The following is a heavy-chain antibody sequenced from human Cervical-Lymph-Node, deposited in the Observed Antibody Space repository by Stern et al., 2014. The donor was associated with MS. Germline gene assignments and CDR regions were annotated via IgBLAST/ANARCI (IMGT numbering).Heavy chain of an antibody. D-gene: IGHD1-26*01. CDR3: AKGGSGSYLD. V-gene: IGHV3-30*04. Sequence: VQLVESGGGVVQPGRSRRLSRAASGFVFRRYALHWVRQAPGKGLEWVALISYDGRDKYYTDSVKGRFTVSRDNSNNTVDLEMNSLRLEDTAVYYCAKGGSGSYLDWGQGSLVTVSS. CDR2: ISYDGRDK. J-gene: IGHJ4*02. CDR1: GFVFRRYA.